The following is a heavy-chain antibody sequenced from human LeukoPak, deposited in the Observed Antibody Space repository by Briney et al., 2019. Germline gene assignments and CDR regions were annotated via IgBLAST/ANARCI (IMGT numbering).Heavy chain of an antibody. V-gene: IGHV3-21*01. CDR2: ISDDGAYI. CDR3: ARDPHNVAANWFDP. CDR1: GFTFKDYA. D-gene: IGHD6-13*01. J-gene: IGHJ5*02. Sequence: GGSLRLSCAASGFTFKDYALNWVRQTPGKGLKWVSSISDDGAYIYYADSVKGRFTISRDNANSSLYLQMDSLSPEDTAVYYCARDPHNVAANWFDPWGQGALVTVSS.